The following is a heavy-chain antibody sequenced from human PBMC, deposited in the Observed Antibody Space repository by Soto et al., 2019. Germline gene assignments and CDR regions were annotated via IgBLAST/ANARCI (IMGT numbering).Heavy chain of an antibody. CDR2: VNSDGTTT. V-gene: IGHV3-74*01. Sequence: GGSLRLSCAASGFTFRDYWMHWVRQAPGKGLVWVSRVNSDGTTTKYADSLKGRFSISRDNAKNTLYLQMNSLRAEDTAVYYCARGHKYYESSDCHVHLDYWGQGTRVTVSS. CDR1: GFTFRDYW. D-gene: IGHD3-16*01. J-gene: IGHJ4*02. CDR3: ARGHKYYESSDCHVHLDY.